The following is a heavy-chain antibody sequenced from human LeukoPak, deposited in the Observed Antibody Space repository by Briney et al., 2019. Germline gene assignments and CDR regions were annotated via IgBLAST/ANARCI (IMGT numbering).Heavy chain of an antibody. Sequence: PSETLSLTWAVYGGSFSGYYWSWIRQPPGKWLEWIGEINHSGSTNYNPSLKSRVTISVDTSKNQFSLKLSSVTAADTAVYYCARGRLYYGSGSYPFYFDYWGQGTLVTVSS. CDR2: INHSGST. CDR1: GGSFSGYY. D-gene: IGHD3-10*01. CDR3: ARGRLYYGSGSYPFYFDY. V-gene: IGHV4-34*01. J-gene: IGHJ4*02.